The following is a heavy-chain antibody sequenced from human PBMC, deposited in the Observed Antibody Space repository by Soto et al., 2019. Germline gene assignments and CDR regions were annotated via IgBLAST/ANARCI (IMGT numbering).Heavy chain of an antibody. CDR1: GYTFTSYG. Sequence: AASVKVSCKASGYTFTSYGISWVRQAPGQGLEWMGWISAYNGNTNYAQKLQGRVTMTTDTSTSTAYMELRSLRSDDTAVYYCARSVGSGYYIAIPNYYYYYGMDVWGQGTTVTVSS. J-gene: IGHJ6*02. D-gene: IGHD3-3*01. CDR2: ISAYNGNT. V-gene: IGHV1-18*01. CDR3: ARSVGSGYYIAIPNYYYYYGMDV.